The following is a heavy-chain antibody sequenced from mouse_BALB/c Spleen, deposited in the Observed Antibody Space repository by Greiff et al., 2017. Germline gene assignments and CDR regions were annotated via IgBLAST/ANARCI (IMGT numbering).Heavy chain of an antibody. J-gene: IGHJ4*01. D-gene: IGHD2-1*01. Sequence: VQLKESGPELVKPGASVRISCKASGYTFTSYYIHWVKQRPGQGLEWIGWIYPGNVNTKYNEKFKGKATLTADKSSSTAYMQLSSLTSEDSAVYFCARSGGNYRAMDYWGQGTSVTVSS. CDR3: ARSGGNYRAMDY. CDR1: GYTFTSYY. CDR2: IYPGNVNT. V-gene: IGHV1S56*01.